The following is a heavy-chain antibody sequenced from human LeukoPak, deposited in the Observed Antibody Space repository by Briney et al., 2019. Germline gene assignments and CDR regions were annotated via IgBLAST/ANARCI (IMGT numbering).Heavy chain of an antibody. J-gene: IGHJ4*02. CDR2: INPNSGGT. D-gene: IGHD3-3*02. CDR3: ATKGPRIREGDY. CDR1: GYTFTGYY. V-gene: IGHV1-2*02. Sequence: ASVKVSCKASGYTFTGYYMHWGRHAPRPGLEWMGWINPNSGGTNYAQKFQGRVTMTRDTSISTAYMELSSLRSEDTAVYYCATKGPRIREGDYWGQGTLVTVSS.